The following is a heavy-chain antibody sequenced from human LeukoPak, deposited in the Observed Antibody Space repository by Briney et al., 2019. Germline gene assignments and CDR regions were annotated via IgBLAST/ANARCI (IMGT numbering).Heavy chain of an antibody. J-gene: IGHJ4*02. V-gene: IGHV4-31*03. CDR3: ARDNSGPNDY. Sequence: SETLSLTCTVSGGSISSGGYYWSWIRQHPGKGLEWIGYIYYSGSTYYNPSLKSRVTISVDTSKNQFSLKLSSVTAADTAVYYCARDNSGPNDYWGRGTLVTVSS. CDR1: GGSISSGGYY. D-gene: IGHD2-15*01. CDR2: IYYSGST.